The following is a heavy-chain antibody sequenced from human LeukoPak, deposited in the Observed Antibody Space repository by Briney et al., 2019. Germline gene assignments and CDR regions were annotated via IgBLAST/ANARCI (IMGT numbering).Heavy chain of an antibody. J-gene: IGHJ4*02. V-gene: IGHV3-7*05. CDR2: VKEDGSEK. CDR1: GFTFSTYW. D-gene: IGHD7-27*01. CDR3: AKNWGWFDY. Sequence: GGSLRLSCAASGFTFSTYWMNWVRQAPGKGLEWVATVKEDGSEKYYMDSVKGRFIIFRDNAKNSLYLQMNSLRAEDMAVYHCAKNWGWFDYWGQGTLVTVSS.